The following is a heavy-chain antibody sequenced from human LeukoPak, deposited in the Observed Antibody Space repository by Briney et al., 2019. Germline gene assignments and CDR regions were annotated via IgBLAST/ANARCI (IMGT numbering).Heavy chain of an antibody. CDR2: ISYDGSNK. J-gene: IGHJ6*02. D-gene: IGHD3-10*01. Sequence: GRSLRLSCAASGFTFSSYAMHWVRQAPGKGLEWVAVISYDGSNKYYADSVKGRFTISRDNSKNTLYLQMNSLRAEDTAVYYCPKDRATGTQFYFYGMDVWGQGTTVTVSS. CDR3: PKDRATGTQFYFYGMDV. V-gene: IGHV3-30*04. CDR1: GFTFSSYA.